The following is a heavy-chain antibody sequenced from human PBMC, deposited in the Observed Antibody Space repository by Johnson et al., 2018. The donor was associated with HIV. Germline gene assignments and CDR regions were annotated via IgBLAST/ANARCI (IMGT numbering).Heavy chain of an antibody. CDR1: GFTFSSYA. Sequence: MLLVESGGGVVQPGGSLRLSCAASGFTFSSYAMHWVRQAPGKGLEWVSAISGSGGSTYYADSVKGRFTISRDNSKITLYLQMNSLRAEDTAVYYCAKVYDSSGYYSYDAFDIWGQGTMVTVSS. CDR2: ISGSGGST. CDR3: AKVYDSSGYYSYDAFDI. D-gene: IGHD3-22*01. V-gene: IGHV3-23*04. J-gene: IGHJ3*02.